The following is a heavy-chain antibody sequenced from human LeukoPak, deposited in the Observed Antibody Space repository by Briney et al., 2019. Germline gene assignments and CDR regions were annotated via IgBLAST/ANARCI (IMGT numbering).Heavy chain of an antibody. CDR1: GGSVSNSLYY. J-gene: IGHJ5*02. CDR2: IYYTGST. V-gene: IGHV4-39*01. D-gene: IGHD2-15*01. Sequence: SETLSLTCTVSGGSVSNSLYYWGWVRQPPGKGLEWIGSIYYTGSTYYSPSLNSRVTISVDTSKNQFSLKLSSVTAADTAVYYCARRAAYCSGGSCYNWFDPWGQGTLVTVSS. CDR3: ARRAAYCSGGSCYNWFDP.